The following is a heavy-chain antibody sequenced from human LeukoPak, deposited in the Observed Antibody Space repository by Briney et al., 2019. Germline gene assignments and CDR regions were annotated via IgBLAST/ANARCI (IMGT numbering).Heavy chain of an antibody. J-gene: IGHJ4*02. CDR2: IKQDGSEQ. CDR1: GFTFSSYW. CDR3: ARDDCSGGSCYAD. D-gene: IGHD2-15*01. V-gene: IGHV3-7*04. Sequence: PGGSLTLACAASGFTFSSYWMSWVRQAPGKGLEWVANIKQDGSEQYYVDSVKGRFTIPRDNAKNSLYLQMNSLRAEDTAVYYCARDDCSGGSCYADWGQGTLVTVSS.